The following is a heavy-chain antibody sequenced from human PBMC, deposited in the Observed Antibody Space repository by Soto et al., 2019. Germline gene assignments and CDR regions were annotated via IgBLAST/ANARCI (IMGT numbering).Heavy chain of an antibody. Sequence: EVQLVESGGGLVQPGGSLRLSCAASGFTFSSYWMNWVRQAPGKGLEWVANIKQDGSEKYYVDSVKGRFTISRDNAEKSLDLQMNTLSAEEAAVYYCVRAYCSGGRSSLGAYWGQGALVTVSS. CDR3: VRAYCSGGRSSLGAY. CDR1: GFTFSSYW. J-gene: IGHJ4*02. D-gene: IGHD2-15*01. CDR2: IKQDGSEK. V-gene: IGHV3-7*04.